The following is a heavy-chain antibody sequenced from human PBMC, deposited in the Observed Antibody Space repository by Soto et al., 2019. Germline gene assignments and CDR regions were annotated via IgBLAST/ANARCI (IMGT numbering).Heavy chain of an antibody. D-gene: IGHD6-13*01. CDR2: ISSSSSYI. J-gene: IGHJ6*03. V-gene: IGHV3-21*01. CDR3: ARALGQQLVLGDYFMDV. CDR1: GFTFSSYS. Sequence: GGSLRLSCAASGFTFSSYSMNWVRQAPGKGLEWVSSISSSSSYIYYADSVKGRFTISRDNAKNSLYLQMNSLRAEDTAVYYCARALGQQLVLGDYFMDVWGKGTTVTVSS.